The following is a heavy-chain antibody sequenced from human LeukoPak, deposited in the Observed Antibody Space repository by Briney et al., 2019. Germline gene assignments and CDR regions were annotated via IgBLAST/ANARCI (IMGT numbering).Heavy chain of an antibody. V-gene: IGHV4-59*08. J-gene: IGHJ6*03. CDR3: ARLTTRVRGYYMDV. Sequence: PSETLSLTCTVSGGSISSYYWSWIRQPPGKGLEWIGYIYYSGSTNYNPSLKSRVTISVDTSKNQFSLKLSSVTAADTAVYYCARLTTRVRGYYMDVWGKGTTVTISS. D-gene: IGHD1-1*01. CDR2: IYYSGST. CDR1: GGSISSYY.